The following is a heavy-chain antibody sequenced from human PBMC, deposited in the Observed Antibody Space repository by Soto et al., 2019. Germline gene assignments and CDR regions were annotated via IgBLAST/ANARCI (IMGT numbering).Heavy chain of an antibody. Sequence: EVQLVESGGGLVQPGRSLRLSCAASGFTFDDYAMHWVRQAPGKGLEWVSGISCNSGSIGYADSVKGRFTISRDNAKNSLYLQMNSLRAEDTALYYCAKDIVLGYCSSTSCLTGAFDIWGQGTMVTVSS. J-gene: IGHJ3*02. CDR1: GFTFDDYA. CDR3: AKDIVLGYCSSTSCLTGAFDI. D-gene: IGHD2-2*01. CDR2: ISCNSGSI. V-gene: IGHV3-9*01.